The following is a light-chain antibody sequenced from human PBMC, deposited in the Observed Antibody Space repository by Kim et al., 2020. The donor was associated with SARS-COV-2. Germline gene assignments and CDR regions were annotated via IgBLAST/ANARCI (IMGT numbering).Light chain of an antibody. CDR3: TSRDSRGKVV. V-gene: IGLV3-19*01. J-gene: IGLJ2*01. Sequence: SSELTQDPAVSVALGQTVRITCLGDSLRKYYTTWYQQKARQAPVLVFYAKDKRPSGVPDRFSGSTSGNTASLTITGAQAADEADYYCTSRDSRGKVVFGGGTKVTVL. CDR2: AKD. CDR1: SLRKYY.